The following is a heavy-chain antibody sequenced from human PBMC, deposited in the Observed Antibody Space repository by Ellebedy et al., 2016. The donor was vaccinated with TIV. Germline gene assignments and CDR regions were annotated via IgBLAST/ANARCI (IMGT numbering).Heavy chain of an antibody. Sequence: MPSETLSLTCAVSGGSISSSNWWSWVRQPPGKGLEWIGEIYHSGSTNYNPSLKSRVTISVDTSKNQFSLKLSSVTAADTAVYYCARQRLWFGNRYYYYYGMDVWGQGTTVTVSS. D-gene: IGHD3-10*01. J-gene: IGHJ6*02. CDR1: GGSISSSNW. CDR2: IYHSGST. V-gene: IGHV4-4*02. CDR3: ARQRLWFGNRYYYYYGMDV.